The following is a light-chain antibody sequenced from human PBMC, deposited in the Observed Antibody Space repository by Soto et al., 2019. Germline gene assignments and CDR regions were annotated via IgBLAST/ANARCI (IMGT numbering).Light chain of an antibody. V-gene: IGKV1-33*01. CDR2: DAS. CDR3: QQCDDFPYT. J-gene: IGKJ2*01. Sequence: DIQLTQSPSFLSASVGDRVTITCQASEDIRDCLNWFQQKPGKAPNLLIYDASNVETGVPSRFSGSGSGTYFSFAISSLEPEDIATYYCQQCDDFPYTFGQGTKLEI. CDR1: EDIRDC.